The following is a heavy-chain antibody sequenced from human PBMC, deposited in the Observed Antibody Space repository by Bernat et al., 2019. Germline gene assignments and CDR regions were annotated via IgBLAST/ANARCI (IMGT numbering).Heavy chain of an antibody. J-gene: IGHJ4*02. CDR1: EFTFSSYA. CDR3: ATTKVVGATMGEAG. V-gene: IGHV3-23*01. D-gene: IGHD1-26*01. CDR2: ISGSGGST. Sequence: EVQLLESGGGFLQPGGSLRLSCAASEFTFSSYAMSWVRQAPGKGLEWVSGISGSGGSTYYADSVKGRFTISRDNSKNTLFLQMNSLRAEDTAVYYCATTKVVGATMGEAGWGQGTLVTVSS.